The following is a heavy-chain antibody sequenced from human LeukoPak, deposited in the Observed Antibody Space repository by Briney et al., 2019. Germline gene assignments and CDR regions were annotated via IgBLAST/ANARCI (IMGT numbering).Heavy chain of an antibody. CDR1: GFTFSSYS. V-gene: IGHV3-21*01. D-gene: IGHD3-9*01. J-gene: IGHJ4*02. CDR3: ARTYYDILTGYNPYFDY. CDR2: ISSSSSYI. Sequence: GGSLRLSCAASGFTFSSYSMNWVRQAPGKGLEWVSSISSSSSYIYYADSVKGRFTISRDNAKNSLYLQMNSLRAEDTAVYYCARTYYDILTGYNPYFDYWGQGILVTVSS.